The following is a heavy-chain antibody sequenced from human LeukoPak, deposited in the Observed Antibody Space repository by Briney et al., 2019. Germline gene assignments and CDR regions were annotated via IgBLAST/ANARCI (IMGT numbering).Heavy chain of an antibody. CDR3: ARDYDPYYYDSSGSSYFDY. CDR2: INPSGGST. Sequence: ASVKVSCKASGYTFTSYYIHWVRQAPGQGLEWMGIINPSGGSTSYAQKFQGRVTMTRDTSTSTVYMELSSLRSEDTAVYYCARDYDPYYYDSSGSSYFDYWGQGTLVTVSS. CDR1: GYTFTSYY. J-gene: IGHJ4*02. D-gene: IGHD3-22*01. V-gene: IGHV1-46*01.